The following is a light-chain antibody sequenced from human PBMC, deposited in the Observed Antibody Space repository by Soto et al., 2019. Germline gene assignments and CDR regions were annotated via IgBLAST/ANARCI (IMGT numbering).Light chain of an antibody. Sequence: DIQMTQSPSSLSASVGDRVTITCQASPDISNYLNWYQQKPGKAPKLLIYDASNLETGVPSRFSGSGSGTDFTFTISSLQPEDIATYYCQQYDNRPPRTFGPGTKVDIK. CDR2: DAS. J-gene: IGKJ3*01. CDR1: PDISNY. CDR3: QQYDNRPPRT. V-gene: IGKV1-33*01.